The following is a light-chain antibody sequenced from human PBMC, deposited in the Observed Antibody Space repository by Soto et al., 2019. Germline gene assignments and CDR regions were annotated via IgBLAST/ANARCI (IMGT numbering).Light chain of an antibody. J-gene: IGKJ4*01. V-gene: IGKV3-15*01. CDR2: GAS. CDR3: QQYNNWPLT. CDR1: QSVNNN. Sequence: EIVMTQSPATLSVSPGERATLSCRASQSVNNNLAWYQQKTGQAPRLLIYGASARATGITARFSGSGSGTEFTLTISRLQSEDFAVYYCQQYNNWPLTFGGGTKVAIK.